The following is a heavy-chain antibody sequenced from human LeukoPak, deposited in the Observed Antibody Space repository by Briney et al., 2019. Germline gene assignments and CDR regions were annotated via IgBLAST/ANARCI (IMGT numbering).Heavy chain of an antibody. CDR2: IFSSSTYI. D-gene: IGHD2/OR15-2a*01. J-gene: IGHJ4*02. V-gene: IGHV3-21*03. Sequence: GGSLRLSCAASGFTFSSYEIHWVRQAPGKGLEWVSFIFSSSTYIYYTDSVKGRFTISRDNARNSLYLQMDNLRAEDTGVYYCARDFYDGFALDYWGQGTLVTVSS. CDR3: ARDFYDGFALDY. CDR1: GFTFSSYE.